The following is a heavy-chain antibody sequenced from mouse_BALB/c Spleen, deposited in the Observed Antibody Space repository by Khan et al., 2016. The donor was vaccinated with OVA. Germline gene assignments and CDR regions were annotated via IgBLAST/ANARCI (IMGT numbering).Heavy chain of an antibody. D-gene: IGHD2-4*01. CDR2: IWSDGST. CDR3: ARQPYYHYNIMDY. Sequence: QVQLKQSGPGLVAPSQSLSITCTISGFSLPNYGVHWVRQPPGKGLEWLVVIWSDGSTTYNSALKSRLTISKDNSKSQVFLKVNSLQTDDTAMYFGARQPYYHYNIMDYWGQGTSVTVSS. CDR1: GFSLPNYG. V-gene: IGHV2-6-1*01. J-gene: IGHJ4*01.